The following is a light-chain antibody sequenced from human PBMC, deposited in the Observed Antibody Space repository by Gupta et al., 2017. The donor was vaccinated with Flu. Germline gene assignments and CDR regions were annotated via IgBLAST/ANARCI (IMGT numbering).Light chain of an antibody. J-gene: IGLJ3*02. CDR3: SSDTSSSSWV. Sequence: QSALPQPASVSGSPGQSITISCTGTSSDVGGYNYVSWYQPHPGKAPNLMIYEVSNRPSGVSNRFSGSKSGNTASLTISGLQAEDEADYYCSSDTSSSSWVFGGGTKLTVL. CDR2: EVS. V-gene: IGLV2-14*01. CDR1: SSDVGGYNY.